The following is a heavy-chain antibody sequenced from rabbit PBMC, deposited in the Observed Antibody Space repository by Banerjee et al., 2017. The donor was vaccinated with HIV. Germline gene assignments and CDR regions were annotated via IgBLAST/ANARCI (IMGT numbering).Heavy chain of an antibody. J-gene: IGHJ6*01. CDR3: ARGDYTYGYAGYAYATVGMDL. V-gene: IGHV1S7*01. CDR2: IYAGKGST. D-gene: IGHD6-1*01. Sequence: QLEESGGDLVQPGGSLTLSCKASGFDFSSYYMSWVRQAPGKGLEWIGIIYAGKGSTDYASWVDGRFTISSDNAQNTVDLQMNSLTAADTATYFCARGDYTYGYAGYAYATVGMDLWGPGTLVTVS. CDR1: GFDFSSYY.